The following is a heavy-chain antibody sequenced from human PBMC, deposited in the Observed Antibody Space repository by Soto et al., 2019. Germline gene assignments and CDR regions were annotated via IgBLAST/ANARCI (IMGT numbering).Heavy chain of an antibody. CDR3: ARDLRYCSGGSCYSGRGFA. CDR2: ISYDGSNK. J-gene: IGHJ5*02. V-gene: IGHV3-30-3*01. D-gene: IGHD2-15*01. CDR1: GFTFSSYA. Sequence: GGSLRLSCAASGFTFSSYAMHWVRQAPGKGLEWVAVISYDGSNKYYADSVKGRFTISRDNSKNTLYLQMNSLTAEDTAVYYCARDLRYCSGGSCYSGRGFAWGQGT.